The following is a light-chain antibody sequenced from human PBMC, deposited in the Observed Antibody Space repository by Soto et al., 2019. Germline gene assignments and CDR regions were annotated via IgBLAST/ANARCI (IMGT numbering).Light chain of an antibody. CDR2: GAS. V-gene: IGKV3-20*01. J-gene: IGKJ5*01. CDR3: QQYGSSPPIT. CDR1: QSVSSSY. Sequence: EIVLTQSPGTLSLSPGERATLSCRASQSVSSSYLAWHQQKPGQAPRILIYGASSRATGIPDRFSGSGSGTDFTLTISSLEPEDFAVYYCQQYGSSPPITFGQGTRLEIK.